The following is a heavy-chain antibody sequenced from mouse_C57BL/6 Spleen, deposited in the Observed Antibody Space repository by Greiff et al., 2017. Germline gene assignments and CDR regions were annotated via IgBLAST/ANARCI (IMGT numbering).Heavy chain of an antibody. J-gene: IGHJ4*01. CDR1: GFNIKDDY. CDR3: ATRYYGSSSFYDMDY. D-gene: IGHD1-1*01. V-gene: IGHV14-4*01. Sequence: EVQLQQSGAELVRPGASVKLSCTASGFNIKDDYMHWVKQRPEQGLEWIGWIDPENGDTEYAPKFQGKATITADKSSNTAYLQLSSLTSEDTAVYYCATRYYGSSSFYDMDYWGQGTSVTVSS. CDR2: IDPENGDT.